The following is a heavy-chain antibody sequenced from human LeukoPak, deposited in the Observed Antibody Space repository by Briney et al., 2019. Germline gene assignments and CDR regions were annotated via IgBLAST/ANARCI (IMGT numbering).Heavy chain of an antibody. CDR1: GFTFTTYS. CDR3: ARDLYGDYSFDY. D-gene: IGHD4-17*01. J-gene: IGHJ4*02. CDR2: ISGSTSNI. V-gene: IGHV3-48*02. Sequence: GGSLRLSCAASGFTFTTYSMNWVRQAPGKGLEWVSYISGSTSNIKYADSVMGRFTISRDNAKNSLYLQMNSLRDKDTAVYYCARDLYGDYSFDYWGQGTLVTVSS.